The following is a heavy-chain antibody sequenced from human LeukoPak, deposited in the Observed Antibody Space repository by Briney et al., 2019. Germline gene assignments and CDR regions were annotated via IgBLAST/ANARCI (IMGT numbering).Heavy chain of an antibody. J-gene: IGHJ4*02. CDR1: GFTFSNYA. Sequence: GGSLRLSCAASGFTFSNYAMSWVRQAPGKGLEWISTIGGSGVTTYCADSLKGRFTISRYNSENSLYLQMNGLRAQDTAVYYCAKHGIIGPTREFDYWGLGTLVTVSS. CDR2: IGGSGVTT. CDR3: AKHGIIGPTREFDY. D-gene: IGHD2/OR15-2a*01. V-gene: IGHV3-23*01.